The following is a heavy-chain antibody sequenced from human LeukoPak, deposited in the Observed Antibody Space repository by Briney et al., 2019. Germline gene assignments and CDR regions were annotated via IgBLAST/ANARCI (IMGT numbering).Heavy chain of an antibody. CDR1: GFTFRHYD. CDR2: INTSGGST. CDR3: AKEYRVSL. D-gene: IGHD5-12*01. Sequence: PGGSLRLSCVASGFTFRHYDMSWVRQAPGKGLEWVSSINTSGGSTYYADSVKGRFTISRDNSKNTLYLQMNSLRAEDTALYYSAKEYRVSLWGQGTLVTVSS. J-gene: IGHJ4*02. V-gene: IGHV3-23*01.